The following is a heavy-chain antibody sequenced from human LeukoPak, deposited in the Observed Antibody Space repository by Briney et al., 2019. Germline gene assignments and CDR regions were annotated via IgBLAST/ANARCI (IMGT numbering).Heavy chain of an antibody. CDR2: IYASEST. CDR3: ARDRREVPVRANDAFDI. D-gene: IGHD1-26*01. CDR1: GGSISSHS. J-gene: IGHJ3*02. V-gene: IGHV4-4*07. Sequence: SETLSLTCTVSGGSISSHSWSWIRQPAGKGLEWIGRIYASESTNYNPSLKSRVTMSVDASKSQFSLNLNSVTAADTAVYYCARDRREVPVRANDAFDIWGQGTVVTVSS.